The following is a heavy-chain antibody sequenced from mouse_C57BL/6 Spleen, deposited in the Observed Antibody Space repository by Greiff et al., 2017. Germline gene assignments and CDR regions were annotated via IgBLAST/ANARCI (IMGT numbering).Heavy chain of an antibody. CDR1: GYSITSGYY. V-gene: IGHV3-6*01. CDR2: IRYDGSN. CDR3: ARGHHDTRFAH. J-gene: IGHJ3*01. D-gene: IGHD2-12*01. Sequence: EVQLQESGPGLVKPSPSLSLPCSVTGYSITSGYYWNWIRPVAGNKLEWMGYIRYDGSNNYNPSLKNRISITRDTSKNQFFLKLNSVTTEYTATYYCARGHHDTRFAHWSQGSPSIVSA.